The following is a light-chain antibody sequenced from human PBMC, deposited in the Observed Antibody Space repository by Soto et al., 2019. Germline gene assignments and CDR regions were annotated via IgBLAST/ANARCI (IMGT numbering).Light chain of an antibody. CDR1: QSISYW. V-gene: IGKV1-5*03. J-gene: IGKJ2*01. CDR3: QQYNSYSLYT. CDR2: KAS. Sequence: DIQMTQSPSTLSASVGDRVTITCRASQSISYWLAWYQQKRGKAPKLLIYKASSLQSGVPSRFSGSGSGTEFTLTISSLQPDDFASYYCQQYNSYSLYTFGQGTKLEIK.